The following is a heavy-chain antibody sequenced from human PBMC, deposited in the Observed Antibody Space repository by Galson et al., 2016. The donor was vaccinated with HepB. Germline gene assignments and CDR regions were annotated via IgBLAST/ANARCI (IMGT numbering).Heavy chain of an antibody. D-gene: IGHD3-22*01. CDR1: GFTVSGKY. V-gene: IGHV3-53*01. CDR2: IFCVDDT. Sequence: SLRLSCAASGFTVSGKYMSWARQAPGKGLEWVAVIFCVDDTYYRDSVKGRFTISRDNSKNTLYLQMNNLRAEDTAVYYCEGYSDPFDIWGQGTMVTVSS. J-gene: IGHJ3*02. CDR3: EGYSDPFDI.